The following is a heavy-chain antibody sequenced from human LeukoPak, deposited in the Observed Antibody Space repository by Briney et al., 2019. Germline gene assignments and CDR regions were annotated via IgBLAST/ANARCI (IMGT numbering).Heavy chain of an antibody. V-gene: IGHV4-39*01. D-gene: IGHD3-22*01. CDR1: GGSISINSYY. CDR3: ARMTPMNYYDSSGPFDY. Sequence: SETLSLTCPVSGGSISINSYYWVWTRQPPGKGLEGIGSIHYSGTTYYNASLKSRVTMFVDTSKNQFSLRLSSVTAADTAVYYCARMTPMNYYDSSGPFDYWGQGALVTVSS. CDR2: IHYSGTT. J-gene: IGHJ4*02.